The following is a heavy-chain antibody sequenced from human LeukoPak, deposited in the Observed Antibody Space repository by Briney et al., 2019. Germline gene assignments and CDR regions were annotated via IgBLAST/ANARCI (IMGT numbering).Heavy chain of an antibody. V-gene: IGHV3-66*01. D-gene: IGHD2-15*01. CDR2: IYSGGST. J-gene: IGHJ4*02. CDR1: GFTVSSNY. Sequence: GGSLRLSCAASGFTVSSNYMSWVRQAPGKGLEWVSVIYSGGSTYYADSVKGRFTISRDNSKNTLYLQMNSLRAEDTAVYYCARGGELGYCSGGSCYYNDYWGQGTLVTVSS. CDR3: ARGGELGYCSGGSCYYNDY.